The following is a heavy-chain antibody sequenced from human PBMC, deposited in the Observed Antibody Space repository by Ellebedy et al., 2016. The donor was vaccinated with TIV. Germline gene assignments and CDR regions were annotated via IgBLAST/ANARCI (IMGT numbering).Heavy chain of an antibody. CDR1: IGSFSGYS. J-gene: IGHJ4*02. Sequence: SETLSLTXAVYIGSFSGYSWTWIRQPPGKGLEWIGEINHSGSTNYNPSLKSRVTMSVDTSKNQFSLKLRSVTAADTAVYYCARDYGGNSFFVGYWGQGTLVTVSS. CDR2: INHSGST. CDR3: ARDYGGNSFFVGY. V-gene: IGHV4-34*01. D-gene: IGHD4-23*01.